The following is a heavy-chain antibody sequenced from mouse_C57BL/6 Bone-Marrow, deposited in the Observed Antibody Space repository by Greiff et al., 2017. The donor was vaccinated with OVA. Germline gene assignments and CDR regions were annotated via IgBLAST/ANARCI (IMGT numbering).Heavy chain of an antibody. Sequence: EVQLVESGGGLVKPGGSLKLSCAASGFTFSSYAMSWVRQTPEKRLEWVATISDGGSYTYYPENVKGRFTITRDNAKNNLYLQMSHLKSEDTAMYYCARDEDYWGQGTTLTVSS. CDR2: ISDGGSYT. CDR3: ARDEDY. J-gene: IGHJ2*01. V-gene: IGHV5-4*01. CDR1: GFTFSSYA.